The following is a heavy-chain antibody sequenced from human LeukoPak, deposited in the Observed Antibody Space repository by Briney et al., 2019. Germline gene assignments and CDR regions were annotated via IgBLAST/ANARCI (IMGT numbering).Heavy chain of an antibody. Sequence: GGSLRLSCAASGFTFSSYWMSWVRQAPGKGLEWVANIKRDGSEKYYVDSVKGRFTISRDNAKNSLYLQMNSLRAEDTAVYYCARDLDNWNYPYYYYYYYMDVWGKGTTVTVSS. J-gene: IGHJ6*03. CDR3: ARDLDNWNYPYYYYYYYMDV. V-gene: IGHV3-7*01. CDR1: GFTFSSYW. CDR2: IKRDGSEK. D-gene: IGHD1-7*01.